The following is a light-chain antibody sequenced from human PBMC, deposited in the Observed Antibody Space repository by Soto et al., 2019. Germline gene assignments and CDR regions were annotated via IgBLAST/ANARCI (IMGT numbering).Light chain of an antibody. CDR3: QQYVDSPPWT. Sequence: EIVLTQSPGTLSLSPGERATLSCRASQTITSGYLAWYQQKPGQAPRLLIFSASNRATGIPDRFNGSGSGTDFTLTITRLEPEDYAVYYCQQYVDSPPWTFGQGTKVEIK. V-gene: IGKV3-20*01. J-gene: IGKJ1*01. CDR1: QTITSGY. CDR2: SAS.